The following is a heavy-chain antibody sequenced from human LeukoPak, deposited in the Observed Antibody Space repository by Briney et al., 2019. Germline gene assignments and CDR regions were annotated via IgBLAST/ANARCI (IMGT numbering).Heavy chain of an antibody. CDR2: ISGSGGST. V-gene: IGHV3-23*01. CDR1: GFTFSSYG. J-gene: IGHJ6*03. Sequence: GGSLRLSCAASGFTFSSYGMSWVRQAPGKGLEWVSAISGSGGSTYYADSVKGRFTISRDNAKNTLYLQMNSLRAEDTAVYYCARVRVLPGYYYYYMDVWGKGTTVTVSS. D-gene: IGHD3-10*01. CDR3: ARVRVLPGYYYYYMDV.